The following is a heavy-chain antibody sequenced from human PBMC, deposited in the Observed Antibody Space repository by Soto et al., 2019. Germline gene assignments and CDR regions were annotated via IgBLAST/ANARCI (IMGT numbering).Heavy chain of an antibody. CDR1: GGTFSSYA. CDR2: IIPIFGTA. V-gene: IGHV1-69*12. D-gene: IGHD1-26*01. CDR3: ARVPIRGGFFDY. J-gene: IGHJ4*02. Sequence: QVQLVQSGAEVKKPGSSVKVSCKASGGTFSSYAISWVRQAPGQGLEWMGGIIPIFGTANYAQKFQGRVTIXAXXSTSTAYMELSSLRSEDTAVYYCARVPIRGGFFDYWGQGTLVTVSS.